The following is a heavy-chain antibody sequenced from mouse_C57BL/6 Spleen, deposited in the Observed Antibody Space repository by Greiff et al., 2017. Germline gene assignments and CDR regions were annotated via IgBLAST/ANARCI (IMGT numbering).Heavy chain of an antibody. CDR1: GFSLTSYG. V-gene: IGHV2-2*01. D-gene: IGHD1-1*01. CDR3: ARNYYGSSPWFAY. Sequence: QVHVKQSGPGLVQPSQSLSITCTVSGFSLTSYGVHWVRQSPGQGLEWLGVIWSGGSTAYNAAFISRLSISKDNTKSQVFFKMNSQQADDTARNYCARNYYGSSPWFAYWGQGTLVTVSA. J-gene: IGHJ3*01. CDR2: IWSGGST.